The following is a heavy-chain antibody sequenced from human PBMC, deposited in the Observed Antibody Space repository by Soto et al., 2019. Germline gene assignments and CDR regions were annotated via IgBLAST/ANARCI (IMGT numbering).Heavy chain of an antibody. CDR1: GGSISSYY. V-gene: IGHV4-59*13. Sequence: PSETLSLTFTVSGGSISSYYWSWIRQPPGKGLEWIGYIYYSGSTNYNPSLKSRVTISVDTSKNQFSLKLSSVTAADTAVYYCARLGLMVAAPNYYMDVWGKGTTVTVSS. CDR3: ARLGLMVAAPNYYMDV. CDR2: IYYSGST. J-gene: IGHJ6*03. D-gene: IGHD2-15*01.